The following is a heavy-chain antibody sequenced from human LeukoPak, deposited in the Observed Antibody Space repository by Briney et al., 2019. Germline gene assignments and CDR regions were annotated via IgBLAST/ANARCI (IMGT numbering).Heavy chain of an antibody. CDR2: INPNSGGT. J-gene: IGHJ4*02. V-gene: IGHV1-2*02. CDR3: ARVWYSSSWYDY. Sequence: ASVKVSCKASGYTFTGYYMHWVRQAPGQGLEWMGWINPNSGGTNYAQRFQGRVTMTRDTSISTAYMELSRLRSDDTAVYYCARVWYSSSWYDYWGQGTLVTVSS. CDR1: GYTFTGYY. D-gene: IGHD6-13*01.